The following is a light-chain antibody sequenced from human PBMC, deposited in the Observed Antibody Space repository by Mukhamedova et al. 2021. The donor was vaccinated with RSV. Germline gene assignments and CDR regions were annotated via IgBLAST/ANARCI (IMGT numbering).Light chain of an antibody. CDR2: AAS. Sequence: QGISSWLAWYQQKPGKAPKLLIYAASSLQSGVPSRFSGSGSGTDFTLTISSLQSEDFAVYYCQQYNNWPLPWTFGQGTKVEIK. CDR1: QGISSW. J-gene: IGKJ1*01. V-gene: IGKV1D-16*02. CDR3: QQYNNWPLPWT.